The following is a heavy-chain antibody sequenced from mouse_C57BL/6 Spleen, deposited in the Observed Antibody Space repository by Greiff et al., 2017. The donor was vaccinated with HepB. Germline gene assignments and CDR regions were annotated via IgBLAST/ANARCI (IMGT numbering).Heavy chain of an antibody. CDR1: GFTFTDYY. CDR2: IRNKANGYTT. V-gene: IGHV7-3*01. J-gene: IGHJ4*01. CDR3: ARYCGVYAMDY. Sequence: EVQLVESGGGLVQPGGSLSLSCAASGFTFTDYYMSWVRQPPGKALEWLGFIRNKANGYTTEYSASVKGRFTISRDNSQSILYLQMNALRAEDSATYYCARYCGVYAMDYWGQGTSVTVSS.